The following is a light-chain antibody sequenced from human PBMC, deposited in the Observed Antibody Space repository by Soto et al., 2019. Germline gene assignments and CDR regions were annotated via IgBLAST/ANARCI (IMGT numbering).Light chain of an antibody. CDR2: GAS. V-gene: IGKV3-20*01. Sequence: EIVLTQSPGTLSLSPGERATLSCRASQSVRSSYFAWYQQKPGQAPSLLIYGASSRATGIPDRFSGSGSGTDFTLTISRLEPEDFAVYYCQQYGRSPGTFGQGTKLEIK. J-gene: IGKJ2*01. CDR3: QQYGRSPGT. CDR1: QSVRSSY.